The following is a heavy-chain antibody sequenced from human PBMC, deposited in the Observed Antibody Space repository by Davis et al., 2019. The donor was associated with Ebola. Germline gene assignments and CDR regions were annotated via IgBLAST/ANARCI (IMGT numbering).Heavy chain of an antibody. Sequence: AASVTVSCKASRYTFTSYYMHWVRQAPGQGLEWMGVINPSGGSTSYAQKFQGRVTITADKSTSTAYMELSSLRSEDTAVYYCARDIGAKPNYRGQVTLVTVSS. CDR2: INPSGGST. CDR3: ARDIGAKPNY. J-gene: IGHJ4*02. V-gene: IGHV1-46*01. CDR1: RYTFTSYY. D-gene: IGHD1-26*01.